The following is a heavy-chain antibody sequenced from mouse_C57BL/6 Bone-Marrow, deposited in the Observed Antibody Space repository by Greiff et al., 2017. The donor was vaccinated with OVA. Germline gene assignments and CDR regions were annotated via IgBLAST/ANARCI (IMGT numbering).Heavy chain of an antibody. CDR1: GFTFSSYA. V-gene: IGHV5-4*03. Sequence: EVMLVESGGGLVKPGGSLKLSCAASGFTFSSYAMSWVRQTPEKRLEWVATISDGGSYTYYPDNVKGRFTISRDNAKNNLYLQMSHLKSEDTAMYYCARGGYDYGFDYWGQGTTLTVSS. CDR3: ARGGYDYGFDY. CDR2: ISDGGSYT. D-gene: IGHD2-4*01. J-gene: IGHJ2*01.